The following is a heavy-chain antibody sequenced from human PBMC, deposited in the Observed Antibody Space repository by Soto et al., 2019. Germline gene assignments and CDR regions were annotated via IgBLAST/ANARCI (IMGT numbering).Heavy chain of an antibody. J-gene: IGHJ6*02. CDR2: INPNSGGT. Sequence: ASVKVSCKASGYTFTGYYMHWVRQAPGQGLEWMGWINPNSGGTNYAQKFQGRVNMTRDTSISTAYMELSMLRSDDTAVYYCARDLEANVDIVATHYSYYYYYGMDVWGQGTTVTVSS. V-gene: IGHV1-2*02. CDR1: GYTFTGYY. CDR3: ARDLEANVDIVATHYSYYYYYGMDV. D-gene: IGHD5-12*01.